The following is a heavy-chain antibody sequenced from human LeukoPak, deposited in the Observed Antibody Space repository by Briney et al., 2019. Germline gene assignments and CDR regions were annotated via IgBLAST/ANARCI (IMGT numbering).Heavy chain of an antibody. CDR1: GGTFTSYA. CDR2: IIPIFGTA. J-gene: IGHJ6*03. D-gene: IGHD3-22*01. V-gene: IGHV1-69*05. Sequence: SVKVSCKTSGGTFTSYAITWVRQARGQGLEWMGKIIPIFGTANYAQKFQGRVTITTDESTSTAYMELSSLRSEDTAVYYCARDSPEYYYDSSGYLHYYYYMDVWGKGTTVTVSS. CDR3: ARDSPEYYYDSSGYLHYYYYMDV.